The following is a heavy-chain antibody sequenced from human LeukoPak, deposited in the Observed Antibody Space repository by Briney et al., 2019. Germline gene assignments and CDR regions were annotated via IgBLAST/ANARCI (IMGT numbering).Heavy chain of an antibody. Sequence: GGSLRLSCAASGFTVSSNYMSWVRQAPGKGLEWVSVIYSCGSTYYADSVKGRFTISRDNSKNTLYLQMNSLRAEDTAVYYCAKDLGGIAAAGHFDYWGQGTLVTVSS. V-gene: IGHV3-66*01. D-gene: IGHD6-13*01. J-gene: IGHJ4*02. CDR1: GFTVSSNY. CDR2: IYSCGST. CDR3: AKDLGGIAAAGHFDY.